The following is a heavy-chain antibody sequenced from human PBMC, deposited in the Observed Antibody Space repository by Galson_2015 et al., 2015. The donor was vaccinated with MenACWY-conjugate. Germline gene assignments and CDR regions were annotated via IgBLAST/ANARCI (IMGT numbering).Heavy chain of an antibody. Sequence: SLRLSCAASGFTFSDFAMYWVRQTPGKGLEWVSGISGSGVSTYYADAVKGRFTISRDNSKNKVYLQMNSLRAEDTALYYCAKDQAMRSYDALTCYLVYGMNVWGQGTTVIVSS. CDR2: ISGSGVST. J-gene: IGHJ6*02. D-gene: IGHD3-9*01. V-gene: IGHV3-23*01. CDR3: AKDQAMRSYDALTCYLVYGMNV. CDR1: GFTFSDFA.